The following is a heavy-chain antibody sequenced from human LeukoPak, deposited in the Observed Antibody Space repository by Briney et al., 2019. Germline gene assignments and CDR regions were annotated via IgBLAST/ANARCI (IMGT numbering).Heavy chain of an antibody. CDR3: ARHMTIFGVVEDRFDS. V-gene: IGHV4-59*08. J-gene: IGHJ5*01. CDR2: IYYSGST. CDR1: DGSISSYY. D-gene: IGHD3-3*01. Sequence: SETLSLTCTVSDGSISSYYWSWIRQPPGKGLEWIGYIYYSGSTNYNPSLTSRVTISVDTSKNQFSLKLNSVTAADTAVYYCARHMTIFGVVEDRFDSWSQVILVTVSS.